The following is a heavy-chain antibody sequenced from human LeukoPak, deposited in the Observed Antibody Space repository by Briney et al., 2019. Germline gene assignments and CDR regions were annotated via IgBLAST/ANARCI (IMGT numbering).Heavy chain of an antibody. V-gene: IGHV4-61*02. J-gene: IGHJ3*02. D-gene: IGHD4-23*01. CDR3: ARSPHYGGNPEDAFDI. CDR2: IYTSGST. Sequence: PSQTLSLTCTVSGGSISSGSYYLSWIRQPAGKGLEWIGRIYTSGSTNYNPSLKSRVTISVDTSKNQFSLKLSSVTAADTAVYYCARSPHYGGNPEDAFDIWGQGTMVTVSS. CDR1: GGSISSGSYY.